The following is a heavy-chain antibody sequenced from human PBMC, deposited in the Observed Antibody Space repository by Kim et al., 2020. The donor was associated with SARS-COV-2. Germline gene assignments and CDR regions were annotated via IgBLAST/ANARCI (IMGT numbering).Heavy chain of an antibody. CDR2: IIGSGTTI. J-gene: IGHJ4*02. Sequence: GGSLRLSCTASGFTFSSYEMNWVRQAPGKGLEWVSYIIGSGTTIYYADSVWGRFTISRDNDKNSLFLQMNSLRAEDTAVYYCARGPNYSPFDYWGQGTLV. D-gene: IGHD4-4*01. CDR1: GFTFSSYE. CDR3: ARGPNYSPFDY. V-gene: IGHV3-48*03.